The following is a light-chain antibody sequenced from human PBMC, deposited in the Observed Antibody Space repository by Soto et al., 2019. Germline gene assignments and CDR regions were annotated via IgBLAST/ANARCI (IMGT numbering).Light chain of an antibody. CDR3: QQYGSSPLT. CDR1: QSGSSNY. CDR2: CAS. Sequence: EVVLTQSPGTLSLSPGERATLSCRASQSGSSNYLSWFQQKPGQAPRLRIFCASSRATGIPDRFSGSGSGTDFTLTISRLEPEDFAVYYCQQYGSSPLTFGPGTKWD. J-gene: IGKJ3*01. V-gene: IGKV3-20*01.